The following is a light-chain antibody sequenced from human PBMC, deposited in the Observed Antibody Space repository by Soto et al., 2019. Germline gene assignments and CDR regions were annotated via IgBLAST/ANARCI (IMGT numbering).Light chain of an antibody. Sequence: EIVMTQSPATLSVSPGERATLSFSASQSFVNMYLAWYQQKPGQAPRLLMYGASNRATGIPARFSGSGSGTDFTLTISSLEPEDFAVYYCQQRSNWPWTFGQGTKVDIK. CDR1: QSFVNMY. J-gene: IGKJ1*01. CDR2: GAS. CDR3: QQRSNWPWT. V-gene: IGKV3-11*01.